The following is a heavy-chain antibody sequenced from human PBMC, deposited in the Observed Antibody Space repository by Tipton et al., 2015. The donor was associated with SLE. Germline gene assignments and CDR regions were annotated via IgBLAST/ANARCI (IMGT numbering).Heavy chain of an antibody. CDR3: VVCSPSSCAYFDY. CDR1: GGVFSEYY. Sequence: LRLSCTVSGGVFSEYYWGWIRQPAGKGLEWIGRIYTGGNTKYNPSLESRVTLSADASKAQFSLKLASVTAADTAVYYCVVCSPSSCAYFDYWGQGRLVTVSS. CDR2: IYTGGNT. D-gene: IGHD2-2*01. J-gene: IGHJ4*02. V-gene: IGHV4-4*07.